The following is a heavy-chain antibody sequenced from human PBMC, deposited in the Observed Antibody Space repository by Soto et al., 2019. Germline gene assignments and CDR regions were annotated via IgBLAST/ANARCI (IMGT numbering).Heavy chain of an antibody. J-gene: IGHJ1*01. CDR1: GLTFSNYA. CDR3: ANYYDSSGYPHGFFQH. CDR2: IGVRGDNT. Sequence: EVQLLESGGGLVQPGGFLRLSCAASGLTFSNYAMSWVRQAPGKGLEWVSSIGVRGDNTYYAESVEGRFTISRDISKNALYLHMDRLRVHDTSIYYGANYYDSSGYPHGFFQHWGQGTPVTVSS. D-gene: IGHD3-22*01. V-gene: IGHV3-23*01.